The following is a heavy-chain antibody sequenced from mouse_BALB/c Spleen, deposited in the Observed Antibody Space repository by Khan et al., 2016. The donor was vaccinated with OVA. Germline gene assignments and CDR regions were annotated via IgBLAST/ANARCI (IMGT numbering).Heavy chain of an antibody. V-gene: IGHV1-4*01. CDR1: GYTFTSNT. D-gene: IGHD2-14*01. CDR2: INPRSGYT. J-gene: IGHJ4*01. Sequence: QVQLQQSGAELARPGASVRMSCKASGYTFTSNTMHWVKQRPGPGLEWIGYINPRSGYTNYNQNFKDKATLTADKSSSTAYMQLSSLTSEDSAVYYCARRTTGYTMDYWGQGTSVTVSS. CDR3: ARRTTGYTMDY.